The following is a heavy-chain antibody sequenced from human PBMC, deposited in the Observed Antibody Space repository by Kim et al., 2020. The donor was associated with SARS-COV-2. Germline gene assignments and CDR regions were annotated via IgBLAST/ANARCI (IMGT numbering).Heavy chain of an antibody. Sequence: GGSLRLSCAASGFTFSSYAMSWVRQAPGKGLEWVSVIYSGGTTTYYAESVKGRFTISRDNSKNTLYLQMNSLRVEDTAVYYCAKYSGSYGYDYWGQGTLVTVSS. J-gene: IGHJ4*02. CDR1: GFTFSSYA. CDR2: IYSGGTTT. D-gene: IGHD1-26*01. V-gene: IGHV3-23*03. CDR3: AKYSGSYGYDY.